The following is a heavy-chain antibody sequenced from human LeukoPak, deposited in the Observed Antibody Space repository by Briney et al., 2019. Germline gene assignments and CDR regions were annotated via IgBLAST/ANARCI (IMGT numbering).Heavy chain of an antibody. CDR1: GFNFSNYW. J-gene: IGHJ4*02. CDR2: MKHDGSDK. V-gene: IGHV3-7*01. CDR3: ARAGIRGVLLPVDY. Sequence: GGSLRLSCAASGFNFSNYWMSWVRQASGQGLEWVANMKHDGSDKYYLDSVKGRFTLSRDNAKNSLSLQMNSLRAEDTAVYYCARAGIRGVLLPVDYWGQGTLVTVSS. D-gene: IGHD3-10*01.